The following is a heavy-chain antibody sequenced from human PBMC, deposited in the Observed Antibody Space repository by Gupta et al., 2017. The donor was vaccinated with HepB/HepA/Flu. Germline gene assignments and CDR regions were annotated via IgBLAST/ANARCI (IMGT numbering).Heavy chain of an antibody. V-gene: IGHV3-23*01. D-gene: IGHD3-9*01. CDR1: GFTFSSYA. CDR2: ISGSGGST. J-gene: IGHJ4*02. Sequence: EVQLLESGGGLVQPGGSLRLSCAASGFTFSSYAMSWVCQAPGKGLEWVSAISGSGGSTYYADSVKGRFTISRDNSKNTLYLQMNSLRAEDTAVYYCALLRYFDWSRRTHFDYWGQGTLVTVSS. CDR3: ALLRYFDWSRRTHFDY.